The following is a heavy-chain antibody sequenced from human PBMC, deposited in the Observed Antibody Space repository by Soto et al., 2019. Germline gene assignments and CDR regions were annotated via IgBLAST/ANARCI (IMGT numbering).Heavy chain of an antibody. CDR2: IYYSGST. CDR1: GGSISSSSYY. D-gene: IGHD3-10*01. CDR3: ARVYGSGKGYYYYYMDV. J-gene: IGHJ6*03. V-gene: IGHV4-39*01. Sequence: SETLSLTCTVSGGSISSSSYYWVLIRQPPGKGLEWIGSIYYSGSTYYNPSLKSRVTISVDTSKNQFSLKLSSVTAADTAVYYCARVYGSGKGYYYYYMDVWGKGTTVTVSS.